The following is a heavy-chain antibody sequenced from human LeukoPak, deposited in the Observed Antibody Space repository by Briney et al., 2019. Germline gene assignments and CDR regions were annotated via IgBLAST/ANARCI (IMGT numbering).Heavy chain of an antibody. CDR2: ISGSGGST. CDR3: ARGVGTVLRGFDY. CDR1: GFTFSSYA. Sequence: GGSLRLSCAASGFTFSSYAMSWDRQAPGKGLEWVSAISGSGGSTYYADSVKGRFTISRDNAKNSLYLQMNSLRAEDAAVYYCARGVGTVLRGFDYWGQGTLVTVSS. D-gene: IGHD4-23*01. V-gene: IGHV3-23*01. J-gene: IGHJ4*02.